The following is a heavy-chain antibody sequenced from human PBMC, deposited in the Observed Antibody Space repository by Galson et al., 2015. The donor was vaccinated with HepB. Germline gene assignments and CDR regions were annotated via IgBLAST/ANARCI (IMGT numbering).Heavy chain of an antibody. CDR2: VSYDGNTK. CDR3: SKDRALTGSYYFHYGMDV. J-gene: IGHJ6*02. V-gene: IGHV3-30*18. Sequence: SLRLSCAASGFIFSDLGMHWVRQAPGKGLEWVAVVSYDGNTKHYADSVKGRFTVSRDNSKNMLFLEMSSLGAEDTALYYCSKDRALTGSYYFHYGMDVWGQGTTVAVSS. D-gene: IGHD7-27*01. CDR1: GFIFSDLG.